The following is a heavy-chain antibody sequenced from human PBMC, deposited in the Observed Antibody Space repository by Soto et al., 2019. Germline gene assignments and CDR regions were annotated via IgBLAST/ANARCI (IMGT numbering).Heavy chain of an antibody. Sequence: GGSLRLSCAASGFTFSSYEMNWVRQAPGKGLEWVSYISSSGSTIYYADSVKGRFTISRDNAKNSLYLQMSSLRAEDTAVYYCARDTSPATGFYYYYGMDVWGQGTKVTAP. CDR2: ISSSGSTI. CDR1: GFTFSSYE. V-gene: IGHV3-48*03. J-gene: IGHJ6*02. D-gene: IGHD3-9*01. CDR3: ARDTSPATGFYYYYGMDV.